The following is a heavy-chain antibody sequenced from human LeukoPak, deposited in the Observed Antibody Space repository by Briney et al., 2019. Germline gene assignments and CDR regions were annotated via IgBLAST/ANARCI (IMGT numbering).Heavy chain of an antibody. CDR1: GVSTTSSVFY. CDR3: ARLWDSNGLNFYYYMDV. D-gene: IGHD3-22*01. J-gene: IGHJ6*03. CDR2: IYHSGNA. V-gene: IGHV4-39*01. Sequence: PSETLSLTCAVSGVSTTSSVFYWGWIRQPPGKGLEWIGIIYHSGNAYYNPSLKSRVTISEDTSKNHFSLRVNSVTAADTAVYFCARLWDSNGLNFYYYMDVWGEGTTVTVSS.